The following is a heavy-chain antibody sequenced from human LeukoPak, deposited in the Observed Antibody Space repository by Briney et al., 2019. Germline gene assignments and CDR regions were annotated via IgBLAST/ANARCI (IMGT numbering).Heavy chain of an antibody. CDR1: GFVFSDYY. CDR2: ISGRDNTI. D-gene: IGHD5-12*01. CDR3: ARSGYSGYMGF. V-gene: IGHV3-11*04. J-gene: IGHJ4*02. Sequence: GGSLRLSCEASGFVFSDYYMSWIRQAPGKGLEWLAHISGRDNTITYVDSVKGRFTISRDNAKNSMYLQMNSLRAEDTAVYYCARSGYSGYMGFWGQGTLVTVSS.